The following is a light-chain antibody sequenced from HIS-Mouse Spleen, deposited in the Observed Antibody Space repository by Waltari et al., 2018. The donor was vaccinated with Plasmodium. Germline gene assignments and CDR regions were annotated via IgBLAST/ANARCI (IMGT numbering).Light chain of an antibody. J-gene: IGLJ3*02. CDR1: NIGSKK. Sequence: SYELTQPLSVSVALGQTARITCGGNNIGSKKVQWYQQKPGQAPVLVIYRDSNRPSGIPERFSGSNSGNTATLTISRAQAGDEADYYCQVWDSSTVFGGGTKLTVL. CDR3: QVWDSSTV. CDR2: RDS. V-gene: IGLV3-9*01.